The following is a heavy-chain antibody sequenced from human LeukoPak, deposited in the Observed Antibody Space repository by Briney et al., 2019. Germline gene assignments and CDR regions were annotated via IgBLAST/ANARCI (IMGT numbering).Heavy chain of an antibody. Sequence: GGSLRLSCAASGFTFSSYWMSWVRQAPGKGLEWVANIKQDGSEKYYVDSVKGRFTISRDNAKNSLYLQMNNLRAEDTAVYYCARGKSDYDILTGYYNYYYYMDVWGKGTTVTVSS. V-gene: IGHV3-7*01. D-gene: IGHD3-9*01. CDR1: GFTFSSYW. J-gene: IGHJ6*03. CDR3: ARGKSDYDILTGYYNYYYYMDV. CDR2: IKQDGSEK.